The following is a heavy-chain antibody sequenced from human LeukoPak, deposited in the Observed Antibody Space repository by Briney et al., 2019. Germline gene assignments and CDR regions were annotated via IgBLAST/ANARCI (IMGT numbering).Heavy chain of an antibody. CDR3: TRDLW. J-gene: IGHJ4*02. D-gene: IGHD3-10*01. V-gene: IGHV3-48*01. CDR2: ISSFSGTI. Sequence: GGSLRLSCVASGITFSSYSMNWVRQAPGKGLEWVSYISSFSGTINYADSVKGRFTISRDNAKNSLYLQMNSLKTEDTAVYYCTRDLWWGQGTLVTVSS. CDR1: GITFSSYS.